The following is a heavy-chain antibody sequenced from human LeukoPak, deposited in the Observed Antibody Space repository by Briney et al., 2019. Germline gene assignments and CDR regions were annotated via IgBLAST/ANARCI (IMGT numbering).Heavy chain of an antibody. CDR3: ARGKDCSSGWYDLNWFDP. D-gene: IGHD6-19*01. J-gene: IGHJ5*02. V-gene: IGHV4-59*01. CDR2: IYYSGST. CDR1: GGSISSYY. Sequence: SETLSLTCTVSGGSISSYYWSWIRQPPGKGLEWIGYIYYSGSTNYNPSLKSRVTISVDTSKNQFSLKLSSVTAADTAVYYCARGKDCSSGWYDLNWFDPWGQGTLVTVSS.